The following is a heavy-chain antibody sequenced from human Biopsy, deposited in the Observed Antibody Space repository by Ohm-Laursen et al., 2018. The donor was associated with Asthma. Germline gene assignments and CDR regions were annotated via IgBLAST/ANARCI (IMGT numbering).Heavy chain of an antibody. CDR1: GYTFISYA. CDR2: INAGNGNT. V-gene: IGHV1-3*01. J-gene: IGHJ3*02. D-gene: IGHD3-9*01. Sequence: ASVKVSCKASGYTFISYAIDWVRQAPGQRIEWMGWINAGNGNTKYSQKIEGRVTITRDTSASTAYMELSSLLSGDTAVYYCARTYYDFLTGQVNDAFVIWGQGTMVTVSS. CDR3: ARTYYDFLTGQVNDAFVI.